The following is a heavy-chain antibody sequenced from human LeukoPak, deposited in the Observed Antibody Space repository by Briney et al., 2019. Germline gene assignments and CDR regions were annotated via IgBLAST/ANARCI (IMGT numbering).Heavy chain of an antibody. J-gene: IGHJ6*02. CDR2: ISGSGDDP. D-gene: IGHD3-16*01. V-gene: IGHV3-23*01. CDR3: ARGGGLDV. Sequence: GGSLRLSCAASGFTFSNYAMNWVRQAPGKGLEWVSSISGSGDDPSYADSVKGRFTISRDNAKNSLYLQMSNLRAEDTAVYFCARGGGLDVWGQGATVTVSS. CDR1: GFTFSNYA.